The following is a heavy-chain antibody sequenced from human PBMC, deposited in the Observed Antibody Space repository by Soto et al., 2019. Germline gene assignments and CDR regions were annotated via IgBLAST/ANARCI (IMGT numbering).Heavy chain of an antibody. CDR3: AKDLRRGLNYFDY. J-gene: IGHJ4*02. CDR1: GFTFSSYA. V-gene: IGHV3-23*01. Sequence: LRLSCAASGFTFSSYAMTWVRQAPGQGLEWVSTVTASGGSTYYADSVKGRFTISRDKSQNTLYLQMNNLRVEDTAVYYCAKDLRRGLNYFDYWGQGALVTVSS. D-gene: IGHD5-12*01. CDR2: VTASGGST.